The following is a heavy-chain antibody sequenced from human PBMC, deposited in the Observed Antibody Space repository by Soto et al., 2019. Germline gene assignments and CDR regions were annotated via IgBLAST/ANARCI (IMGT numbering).Heavy chain of an antibody. V-gene: IGHV1-2*02. CDR2: ISPNSGGT. D-gene: IGHD2-2*01. J-gene: IGHJ4*02. Sequence: ASVKVSCKASGYTFTSYGISWVRQAPGQGLEWMGWISPNSGGTNYAQKFQGRVTMTRDTSISTAYMELSRLRSDDTAVYYCATGSTSAMYRIDYWGQGTLVTVSS. CDR1: GYTFTSYG. CDR3: ATGSTSAMYRIDY.